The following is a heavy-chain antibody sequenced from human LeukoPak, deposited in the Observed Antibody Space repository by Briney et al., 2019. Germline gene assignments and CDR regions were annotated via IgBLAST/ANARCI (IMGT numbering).Heavy chain of an antibody. CDR2: ISYDGSNK. CDR1: GFTFSSYA. V-gene: IGHV3-30*04. D-gene: IGHD3-22*01. Sequence: GGSLRLSCAASGFTFSSYAMHWVRQAPGKGLEWVAVISYDGSNKYYADSVKGRFTISRDNSKNTLYLQMNSLRAEDTAVYYCARDHNPGGSGYYFYAFDIWGQGTMVTVSS. CDR3: ARDHNPGGSGYYFYAFDI. J-gene: IGHJ3*02.